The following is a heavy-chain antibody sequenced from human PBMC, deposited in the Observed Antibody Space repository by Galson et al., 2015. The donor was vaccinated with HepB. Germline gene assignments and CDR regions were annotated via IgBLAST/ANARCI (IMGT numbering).Heavy chain of an antibody. CDR2: ISYDGSNK. Sequence: SLRLSCAASGFTFSSYAMHWVRQAPGKGLEWVAVISYDGSNKYYADSVKGRFTISRDNSKNTLYLQMNSLRAEDTAVYYCARSGYCSSTSCYRMLHYYYYYMDVWGKGTTVTVSS. CDR3: ARSGYCSSTSCYRMLHYYYYYMDV. D-gene: IGHD2-2*01. V-gene: IGHV3-30-3*01. CDR1: GFTFSSYA. J-gene: IGHJ6*03.